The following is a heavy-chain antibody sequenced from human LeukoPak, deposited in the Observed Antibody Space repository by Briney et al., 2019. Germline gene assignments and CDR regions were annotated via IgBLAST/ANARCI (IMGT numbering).Heavy chain of an antibody. D-gene: IGHD5-12*01. V-gene: IGHV3-30*04. J-gene: IGHJ4*02. Sequence: GGSLRLSCAASGFTFSSYAMHWVRQAPGKGLERVAVISYDGSNKYYADSVKGRFTISRDNSKNTLCPQMNSLRAEDTAVYYCARGAFNVDIVATTLYYFDYWGQGTLVTVSS. CDR1: GFTFSSYA. CDR2: ISYDGSNK. CDR3: ARGAFNVDIVATTLYYFDY.